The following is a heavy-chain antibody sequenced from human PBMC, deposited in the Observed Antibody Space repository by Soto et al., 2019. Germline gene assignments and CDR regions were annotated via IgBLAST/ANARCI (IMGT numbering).Heavy chain of an antibody. CDR3: ARDRLVAATSAPPYCYYGMDV. CDR2: ISSSSRYI. CDR1: GFTFSSYS. J-gene: IGHJ6*02. D-gene: IGHD2-15*01. V-gene: IGHV3-21*01. Sequence: LRLSCATSGFTFSSYSMNWVRQAPGMGLEWVSSISSSSRYIYYADSVRGRFTISRDNAKNSLCLQINSLRAEDTAVYYCARDRLVAATSAPPYCYYGMDVWGQGTTVTVSS.